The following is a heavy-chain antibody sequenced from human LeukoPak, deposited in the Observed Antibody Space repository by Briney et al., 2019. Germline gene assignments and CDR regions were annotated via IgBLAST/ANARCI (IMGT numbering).Heavy chain of an antibody. D-gene: IGHD2/OR15-2a*01. Sequence: GGSLRLSCAASGFTFSDYYMSWVRQAPGKGLEWVSYISSSGNTIYYADSVKGRFTISRDNARNSLHLQMNSLRADDTAVYCCAKNRGATAGTFDYWGPGTLVTVSS. J-gene: IGHJ4*02. CDR1: GFTFSDYY. CDR2: ISSSGNTI. CDR3: AKNRGATAGTFDY. V-gene: IGHV3-11*01.